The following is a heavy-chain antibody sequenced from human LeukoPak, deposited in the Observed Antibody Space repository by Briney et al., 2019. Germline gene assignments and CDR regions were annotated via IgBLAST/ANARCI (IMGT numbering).Heavy chain of an antibody. CDR3: AKGGSDYAFEY. Sequence: GGSLRLSCAASGFTVSSNYMSWVRQAPGKGLEWVSVIYSGGGTYYADSVKGRFTISRDNFKNTLYLQMNSLRAEDTAVYYCAKGGSDYAFEYWGQGSLVTVSS. J-gene: IGHJ4*02. CDR2: IYSGGGT. V-gene: IGHV3-53*01. CDR1: GFTVSSNY. D-gene: IGHD4-17*01.